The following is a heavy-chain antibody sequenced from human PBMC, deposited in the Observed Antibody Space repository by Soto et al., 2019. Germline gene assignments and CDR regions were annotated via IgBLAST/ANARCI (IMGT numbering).Heavy chain of an antibody. Sequence: GGSRRLTCAASGFTFSSYAMSWVRQAPGKGLEWVSAISGSGGSTYYADSVKGRFTISRDNSKNTLYLQMNSLRAEDTAVYYCAKDRDSSSWSSAWYFDLWRRGTLVTVSS. CDR1: GFTFSSYA. J-gene: IGHJ2*01. D-gene: IGHD6-13*01. V-gene: IGHV3-23*01. CDR2: ISGSGGST. CDR3: AKDRDSSSWSSAWYFDL.